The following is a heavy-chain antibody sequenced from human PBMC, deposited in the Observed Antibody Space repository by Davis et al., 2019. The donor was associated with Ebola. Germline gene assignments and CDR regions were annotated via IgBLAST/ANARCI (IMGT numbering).Heavy chain of an antibody. D-gene: IGHD3-3*02. CDR2: IRYDGSNK. CDR3: GRGAWLAF. Sequence: GESLKISCAASGFTFSSYGMHWVRQAPGKGLEWVAFIRYDGSNKYFADSVKGRFTISRDNSKNTLYLQMNSLRAEDTTVYYCGRGAWLAFRGQGTLVTVSS. V-gene: IGHV3-30*02. J-gene: IGHJ4*02. CDR1: GFTFSSYG.